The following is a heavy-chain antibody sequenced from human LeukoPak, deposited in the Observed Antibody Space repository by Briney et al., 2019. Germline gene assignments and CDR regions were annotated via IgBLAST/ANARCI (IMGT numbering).Heavy chain of an antibody. D-gene: IGHD4-17*01. CDR3: ARVRRGHADNWFDP. Sequence: SVKVSCKASGGTFSSYAISWVRQAPGQGLEWMGGIIPIFGTANYAQKFQGRVTITADKSTSTAYMELSRLRSDDTAVYYCARVRRGHADNWFDPWGQGTLVTVSS. CDR2: IIPIFGTA. J-gene: IGHJ5*02. V-gene: IGHV1-69*06. CDR1: GGTFSSYA.